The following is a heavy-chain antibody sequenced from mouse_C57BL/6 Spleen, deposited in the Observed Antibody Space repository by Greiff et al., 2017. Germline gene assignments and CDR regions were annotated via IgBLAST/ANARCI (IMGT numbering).Heavy chain of an antibody. J-gene: IGHJ3*01. CDR3: ASGLSWFAY. Sequence: VKVVESGPELVKPGASVKISCKASGYAFSSSWMNWVKQRPGKGLEWIGRIYPGDGDTNYNGKFKGKATLTADKSSSTAYMQLSSLTSEDSAVYFCASGLSWFAYWGQGTLVTVSA. CDR2: IYPGDGDT. CDR1: GYAFSSSW. V-gene: IGHV1-82*01.